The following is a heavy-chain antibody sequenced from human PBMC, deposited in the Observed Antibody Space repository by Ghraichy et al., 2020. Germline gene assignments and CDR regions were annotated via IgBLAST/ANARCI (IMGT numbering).Heavy chain of an antibody. V-gene: IGHV3-7*01. D-gene: IGHD4-23*01. CDR2: IKQDGSEK. CDR3: ASPSGNPHGAFDI. J-gene: IGHJ3*02. Sequence: GGSLRLSCAASGFTFSSYWMSWVRQAPGKGLEWVANIKQDGSEKYYVDSVKGRFTISRDNAKNSLYLQMNSLRAEDTAVYYCASPSGNPHGAFDIWGQGTMVTVSS. CDR1: GFTFSSYW.